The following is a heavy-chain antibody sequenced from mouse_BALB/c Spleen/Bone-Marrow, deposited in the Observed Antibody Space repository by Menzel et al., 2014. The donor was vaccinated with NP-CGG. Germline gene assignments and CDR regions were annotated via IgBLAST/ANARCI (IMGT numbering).Heavy chain of an antibody. CDR2: INPDSSTI. J-gene: IGHJ3*01. CDR1: GFDFSRYW. D-gene: IGHD1-1*01. CDR3: ARLSYYGRFAY. V-gene: IGHV4-1*02. Sequence: EVQGVESGGGLVQPGGSLKLSCAASGFDFSRYWMSWVRQAPGKGLEWIGEINPDSSTINYTPSRKDKFIISRDNAKITLYLQMSKVRSEDTALYYCARLSYYGRFAYWGQGTLVTVSA.